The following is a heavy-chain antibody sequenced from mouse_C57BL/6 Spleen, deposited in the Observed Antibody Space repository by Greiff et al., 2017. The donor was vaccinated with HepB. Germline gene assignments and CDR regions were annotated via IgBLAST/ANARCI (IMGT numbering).Heavy chain of an antibody. CDR3: YYDYDDDPLYAMDY. J-gene: IGHJ4*01. D-gene: IGHD2-4*01. Sequence: QVQLQQSGAELVKPGASVKISCKASGYAFSSYWMNWVKQRPGKGLEWIGQIYPGDGDTNYNGKFKGKATLTADKSSSTAYMQLSSLTSEDSAVYFCYYDYDDDPLYAMDYWGQGTSVTVSS. CDR1: GYAFSSYW. CDR2: IYPGDGDT. V-gene: IGHV1-80*01.